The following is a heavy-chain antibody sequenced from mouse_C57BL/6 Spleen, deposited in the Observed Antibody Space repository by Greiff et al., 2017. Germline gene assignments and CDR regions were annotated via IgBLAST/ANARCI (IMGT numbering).Heavy chain of an antibody. CDR1: GYTFTSYW. J-gene: IGHJ4*01. CDR2: IDPSDSYT. CDR3: ARKSPHAMDY. Sequence: QVQLQQSGAELVMPGASVKLSCKASGYTFTSYWMHWVKQRPGQGLEWIGEIDPSDSYTNYNQKFKGKSTLTVDKSSSTAYMQLSSLTSEDSAVYYCARKSPHAMDYWGQGTSVTVSS. V-gene: IGHV1-69*01.